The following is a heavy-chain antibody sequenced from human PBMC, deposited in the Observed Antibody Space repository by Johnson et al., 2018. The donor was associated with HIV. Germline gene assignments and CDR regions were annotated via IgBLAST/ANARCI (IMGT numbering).Heavy chain of an antibody. J-gene: IGHJ3*01. CDR3: ARDTYYYDTSGYLKRPRAFDV. CDR1: GFIFDEYD. D-gene: IGHD3-22*01. V-gene: IGHV3-20*04. Sequence: VQLVESGGGVARPGGSLRLSCEGSGFIFDEYDMSWVRQTPGKGLEWVSGISWNGATPRSADSVKGRFTISRDNAKAFLYLQMNSLRAEDTALYYCARDTYYYDTSGYLKRPRAFDVWGQGTMVTVSS. CDR2: ISWNGATP.